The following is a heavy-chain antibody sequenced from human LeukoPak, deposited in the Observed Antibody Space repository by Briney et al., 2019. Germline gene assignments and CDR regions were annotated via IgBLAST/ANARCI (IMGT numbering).Heavy chain of an antibody. CDR1: GYTLTELS. J-gene: IGHJ6*02. D-gene: IGHD6-19*01. CDR2: FDPEDGET. Sequence: ASVKVSCKVSGYTLTELSMHWVRQAPGKGLEWMGGFDPEDGETIYAQKFQGRVTMTEDTSTDTAYMELSSLRSEDTAVYYCATSRTVALPYYYYYYGMDVWGQGTTVTVSS. CDR3: ATSRTVALPYYYYYYGMDV. V-gene: IGHV1-24*01.